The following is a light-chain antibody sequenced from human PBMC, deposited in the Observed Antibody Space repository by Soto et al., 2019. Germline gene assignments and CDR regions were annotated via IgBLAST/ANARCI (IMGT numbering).Light chain of an antibody. V-gene: IGLV2-23*01. CDR3: CSYAGSSIVV. CDR2: EGS. J-gene: IGLJ2*01. Sequence: QSVLTQPASVSGSPGQSSTISCTGTSSDVGNYNLVSWYQQHPGKAPKLMIYEGSKRPSGVSNRFSGSKSGNTASLTISGLQAEDEADYYCCSYAGSSIVVFGGGTKLTVL. CDR1: SSDVGNYNL.